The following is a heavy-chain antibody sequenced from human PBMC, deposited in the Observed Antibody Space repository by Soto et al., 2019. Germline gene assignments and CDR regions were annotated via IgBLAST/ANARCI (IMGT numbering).Heavy chain of an antibody. Sequence: QVQLQQWGAGLLKPSETLFLTCAVYGGSFGAYYWSWIRQPPGKGLDWIGEISHRGSTSYNPSLMSRVTISVDTSNDQLSLRVSSVTAADTAVYDCARGGAGATENWFDPCGQGTLVIVSS. V-gene: IGHV4-34*01. J-gene: IGHJ5*02. D-gene: IGHD1-26*01. CDR2: ISHRGST. CDR3: ARGGAGATENWFDP. CDR1: GGSFGAYY.